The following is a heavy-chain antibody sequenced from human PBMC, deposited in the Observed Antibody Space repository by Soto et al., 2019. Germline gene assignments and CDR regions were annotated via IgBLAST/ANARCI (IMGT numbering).Heavy chain of an antibody. CDR2: ISAYNGNT. J-gene: IGHJ4*02. V-gene: IGHV1-18*01. CDR1: GYTFTSYG. D-gene: IGHD3-16*02. CDR3: ARDRVASTYYDYVWGSYRPNFDY. Sequence: VASVKVSCKASGYTFTSYGISWVRQAPGQGLEWMGWISAYNGNTNYAQKLQGRVTMTTDTSTSTAYMELRSLRSDDTAVYYCARDRVASTYYDYVWGSYRPNFDYWGQGTLVTVSS.